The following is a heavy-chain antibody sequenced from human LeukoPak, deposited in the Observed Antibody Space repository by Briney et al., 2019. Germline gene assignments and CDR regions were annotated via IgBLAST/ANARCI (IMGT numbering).Heavy chain of an antibody. Sequence: PGGSLRLSCAASGFTVSSNYMSWVRQAPGKGLEWVSVIYSGGSTYYADSVKGRFTISRDNSKNTLYLQMNSLRAEDTAVYYCAREVAVGIGAYNYWGQGTLVTVSS. CDR2: IYSGGST. J-gene: IGHJ4*02. V-gene: IGHV3-53*01. CDR3: AREVAVGIGAYNY. D-gene: IGHD6-13*01. CDR1: GFTVSSNY.